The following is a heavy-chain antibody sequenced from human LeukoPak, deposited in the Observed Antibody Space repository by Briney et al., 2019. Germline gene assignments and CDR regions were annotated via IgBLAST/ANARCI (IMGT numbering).Heavy chain of an antibody. Sequence: SEILSLTCTVSGGSISTYFWSWIRQPPGKGLEWIGYIYYTGSTNYNPSLKSRVTISVGTSKNQFSLKLSSVTAADTAVYYCARPSRGISTAGAFDIWGQGTMVTVS. V-gene: IGHV4-59*01. D-gene: IGHD1-14*01. CDR1: GGSISTYF. CDR3: ARPSRGISTAGAFDI. CDR2: IYYTGST. J-gene: IGHJ3*02.